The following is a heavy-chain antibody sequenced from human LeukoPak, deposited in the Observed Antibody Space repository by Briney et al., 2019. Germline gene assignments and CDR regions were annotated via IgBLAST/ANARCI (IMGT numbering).Heavy chain of an antibody. D-gene: IGHD3-22*01. CDR3: AKEGSGSF. CDR2: ISSSSSYI. CDR1: GFTFSSYS. J-gene: IGHJ4*02. Sequence: GGSLRLSCAASGFTFSSYSMNWVRQAPGKGLEWVSSISSSSSYIYYADSVKGRFTISRDNSKNTLYLQMNSLRAEDTAVYYCAKEGSGSFWGQGTLVTVSS. V-gene: IGHV3-21*04.